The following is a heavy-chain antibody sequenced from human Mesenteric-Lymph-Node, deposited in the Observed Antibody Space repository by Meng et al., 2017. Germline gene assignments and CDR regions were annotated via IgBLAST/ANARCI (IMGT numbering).Heavy chain of an antibody. Sequence: GESLKISCAAHGFNIKNFWMTWVRQAPGKGLEWVANTKPDGSDDYYVDSVKGRFTISRDDANNSVYLQMNSLRAEDTALYYCTRDVFYFDYWGQGALVTVSS. V-gene: IGHV3-7*01. CDR1: GFNIKNFW. J-gene: IGHJ4*02. CDR2: TKPDGSDD. CDR3: TRDVFYFDY.